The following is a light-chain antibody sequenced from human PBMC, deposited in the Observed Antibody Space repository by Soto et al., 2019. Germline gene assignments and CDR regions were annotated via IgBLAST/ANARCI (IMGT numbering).Light chain of an antibody. J-gene: IGLJ1*01. CDR3: WSYAGSSTYV. V-gene: IGLV2-14*01. CDR1: SSDVGGYNY. CDR2: EVS. Sequence: QSVLTQPASVSGSPGQSITISCTGTSSDVGGYNYVSWYQQHPGKAPKLMIYEVSNRPSGVSNRFSGSKSGNTASLTISGLQAEDEADYYCWSYAGSSTYVFGSGTKVTVL.